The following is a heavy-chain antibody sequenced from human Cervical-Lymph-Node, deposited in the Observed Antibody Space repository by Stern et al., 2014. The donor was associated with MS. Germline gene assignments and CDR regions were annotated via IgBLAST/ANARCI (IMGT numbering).Heavy chain of an antibody. J-gene: IGHJ5*02. D-gene: IGHD2-2*01. CDR3: ARVVSAVAVPGMYWLDP. CDR1: GASITSGSYY. V-gene: IGHV4-61*02. Sequence: QLQLQESGPGLVKPSQTLSLTCAVSGASITSGSYYWTWIRQAAGKRLEWIGRIYTSGITNYNPSLESRVTLSLDRSRNHVPRKVTSVTAADTAVYYCARVVSAVAVPGMYWLDPWGQGTLVTVSS. CDR2: IYTSGIT.